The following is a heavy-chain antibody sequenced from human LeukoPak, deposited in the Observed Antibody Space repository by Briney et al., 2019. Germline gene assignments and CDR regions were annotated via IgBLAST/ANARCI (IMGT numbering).Heavy chain of an antibody. CDR1: GFTFSSYS. Sequence: PGGSLRLSCAASGFTFSSYSMNWVRQAPGKGLEWVSPISSSGNYIYYADSVKGRFAISRDNAKNSLYLQMNSLRAEDTAVYYCARDPFSSSWYGAFDIWGQGTMVTVSS. D-gene: IGHD6-13*01. CDR2: ISSSGNYI. CDR3: ARDPFSSSWYGAFDI. V-gene: IGHV3-21*01. J-gene: IGHJ3*02.